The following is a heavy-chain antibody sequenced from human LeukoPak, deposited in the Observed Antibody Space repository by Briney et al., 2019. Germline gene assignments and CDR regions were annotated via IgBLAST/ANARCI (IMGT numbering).Heavy chain of an antibody. CDR1: GFIFSSYA. J-gene: IGHJ4*02. V-gene: IGHV3-30*04. CDR3: ARDRQRAAAYYFDH. D-gene: IGHD6-25*01. CDR2: IAADGRDK. Sequence: GGSLTLTCAASGFIFSSYAMHWVRQAPGKGQEWVAVIAADGRDKHHADSVNGRFTISRDNSNNAIYLEMNSLRADDTAPYYWARDRQRAAAYYFDHWGQGALVTVPS.